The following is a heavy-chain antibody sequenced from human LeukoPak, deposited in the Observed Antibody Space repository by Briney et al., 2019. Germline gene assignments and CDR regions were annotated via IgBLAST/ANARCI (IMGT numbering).Heavy chain of an antibody. Sequence: ASVKVSCEASGYSFTGYDINWVRQATGQGLEWMGWMNPNNGNTGYAQRFQGRVTMTRDTATSTAYMELSSLKFEDTAVYYCARPTGRPSNYYSMDVWGKGTTVAVSS. CDR3: ARPTGRPSNYYSMDV. V-gene: IGHV1-8*01. CDR2: MNPNNGNT. D-gene: IGHD1-26*01. CDR1: GYSFTGYD. J-gene: IGHJ6*03.